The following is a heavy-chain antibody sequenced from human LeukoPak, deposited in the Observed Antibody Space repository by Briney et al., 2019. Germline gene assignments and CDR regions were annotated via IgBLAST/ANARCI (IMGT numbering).Heavy chain of an antibody. CDR3: ARGGSDILTQHDY. CDR2: ISSSSRYI. CDR1: GFTFSSYS. V-gene: IGHV3-21*01. J-gene: IGHJ4*02. Sequence: KAGGSLRLSCAASGFTFSSYSMNWVRQAPGKGLEWVSSISSSSRYIYYADSVKGRFTISRDNAKNSLYLQMNSLRAEGTAVYYCARGGSDILTQHDYWGQGTLVTVSS. D-gene: IGHD3-9*01.